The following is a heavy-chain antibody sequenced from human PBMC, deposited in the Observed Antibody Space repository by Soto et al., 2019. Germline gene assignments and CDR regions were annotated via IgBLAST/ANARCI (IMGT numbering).Heavy chain of an antibody. V-gene: IGHV3-21*01. D-gene: IGHD3-10*01. CDR2: ISSSSSYI. CDR1: GFTFSSYS. J-gene: IGHJ4*02. CDR3: ARERITMVRGVRTFDY. Sequence: PVGSLRLSCAASGFTFSSYSMNWVRQAPGKGLEWVSSISSSSSYIYYADSVKGRFTISRDNAKNSLYLQMNSLRAEDTAVYYCARERITMVRGVRTFDYWGQGTLVTVSS.